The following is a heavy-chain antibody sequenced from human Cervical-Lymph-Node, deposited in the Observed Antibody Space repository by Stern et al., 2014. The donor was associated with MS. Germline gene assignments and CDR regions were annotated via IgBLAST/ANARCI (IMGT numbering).Heavy chain of an antibody. CDR2: IWDDGSNR. CDR3: ARAGGNTAEYFQH. Sequence: VQLVESGGGVVQPGRSLRLSCAASGFTFSSSGMHWVRQAPGKGLEWLAIIWDDGSNRYYADSVKGRFTISRDNSKNTLYLQMNSLRAEDTAVYYCARAGGNTAEYFQHWGQGTLVTVSS. J-gene: IGHJ1*01. D-gene: IGHD4-23*01. CDR1: GFTFSSSG. V-gene: IGHV3-33*01.